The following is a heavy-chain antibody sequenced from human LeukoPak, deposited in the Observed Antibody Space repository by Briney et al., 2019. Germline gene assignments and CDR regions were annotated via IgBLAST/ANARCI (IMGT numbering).Heavy chain of an antibody. V-gene: IGHV3-7*01. CDR2: INQDGSEK. J-gene: IGHJ4*02. D-gene: IGHD4-17*01. Sequence: GGSLRLSCAASGFTFNKFWMSWVRQAPGKGLEWVANINQDGSEKNYVDSVKGRFTISRDNAENSVSLQMYSLRAEDTAVYYCARDSVTRGFDYWGQGTLVTVSS. CDR3: ARDSVTRGFDY. CDR1: GFTFNKFW.